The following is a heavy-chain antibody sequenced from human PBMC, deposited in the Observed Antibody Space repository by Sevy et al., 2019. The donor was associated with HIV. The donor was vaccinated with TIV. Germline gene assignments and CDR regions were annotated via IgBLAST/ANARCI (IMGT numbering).Heavy chain of an antibody. CDR3: ASVILSVPGIALPFDS. CDR2: ISGISTYT. D-gene: IGHD6-13*01. Sequence: GGSLRLSCAASGFTFSDYYMSWIRQAPGKGLEWVSYISGISTYTNYADSVKGRFTISRDNAKNSLYLQMNSLRSEDTALYYCASVILSVPGIALPFDSWGQGTLVTVSS. CDR1: GFTFSDYY. J-gene: IGHJ4*02. V-gene: IGHV3-11*03.